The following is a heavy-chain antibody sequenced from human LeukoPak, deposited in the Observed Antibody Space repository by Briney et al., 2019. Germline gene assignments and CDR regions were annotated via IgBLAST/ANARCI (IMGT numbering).Heavy chain of an antibody. CDR2: ITSTSTYI. CDR1: GFTFSSYN. Sequence: GGSLRLSCAASGFTFSSYNMNWVRQAPGKGLEWVSTITSTSTYIAYADSVKGRLTISRDNADNSLYLQMNSLRDDDTAVYYCAKERPHGMDVWGQGTSVTVSS. CDR3: AKERPHGMDV. V-gene: IGHV3-21*01. D-gene: IGHD6-6*01. J-gene: IGHJ6*02.